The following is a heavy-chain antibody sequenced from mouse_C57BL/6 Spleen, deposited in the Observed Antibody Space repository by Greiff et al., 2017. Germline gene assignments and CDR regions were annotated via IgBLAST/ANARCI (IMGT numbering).Heavy chain of an antibody. J-gene: IGHJ1*03. CDR3: ARDAWDRGYFDV. CDR1: GFTFSDFY. CDR2: SRNKANDYTT. Sequence: EVKLVESGGGLVQSGRSLRLSCATSGFTFSDFYMEWVRQAPGKGLEWIAASRNKANDYTTEYSASVKGRFIVSRDTSQSILYLQMNALRAEDTAIYYCARDAWDRGYFDVWGTGTTVTVSS. V-gene: IGHV7-1*01. D-gene: IGHD3-3*01.